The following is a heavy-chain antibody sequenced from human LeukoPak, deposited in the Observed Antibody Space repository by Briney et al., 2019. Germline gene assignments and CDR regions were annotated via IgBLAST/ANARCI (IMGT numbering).Heavy chain of an antibody. D-gene: IGHD3-3*01. CDR3: ARGRHGVATRFFFDY. CDR2: INHSRST. V-gene: IGHV4-34*01. J-gene: IGHJ4*02. Sequence: PSETLSLTCAVYGRTFIGYYWNGIGQPPGTGLDGVGEINHSRSTNYNPSLKSRVTISVATSKNQFSLKLSSVTAADTAVYYCARGRHGVATRFFFDYWGQGTLVTVSS. CDR1: GRTFIGYY.